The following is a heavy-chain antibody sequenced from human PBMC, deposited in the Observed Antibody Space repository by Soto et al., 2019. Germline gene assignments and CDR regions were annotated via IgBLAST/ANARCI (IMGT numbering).Heavy chain of an antibody. CDR3: AGDVERSAIGP. Sequence: SETLSVTCAVSGASIAGADSYWFWIRKPPGKGLEWIGYIAFSGDTYYIPSLRSRVKISADRSESKFSSTLNSVTAADTAVYFCAGDVERSAIGPWGQGTSVTVPS. V-gene: IGHV4-31*11. J-gene: IGHJ5*02. CDR1: GASIAGADSY. CDR2: IAFSGDT.